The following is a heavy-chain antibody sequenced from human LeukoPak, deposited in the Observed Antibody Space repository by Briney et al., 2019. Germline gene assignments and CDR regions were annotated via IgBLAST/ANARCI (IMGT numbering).Heavy chain of an antibody. CDR3: ARAVLRYFDRNYYYYMDV. CDR1: GYSISSGYY. J-gene: IGHJ6*03. V-gene: IGHV4-38-2*02. D-gene: IGHD3-9*01. Sequence: SETLSLTCTVSGYSISSGYYWGWIRQPPGKGLEWIGSIYHSGSTYYNPSLKSRVTISVDTSKNQFSLKLSSVTAADTAVYYCARAVLRYFDRNYYYYMDVWGKGTTVTISS. CDR2: IYHSGST.